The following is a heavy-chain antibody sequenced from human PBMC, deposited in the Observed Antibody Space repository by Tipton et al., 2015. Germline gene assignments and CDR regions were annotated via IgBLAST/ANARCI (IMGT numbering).Heavy chain of an antibody. V-gene: IGHV3-7*01. D-gene: IGHD3-22*01. CDR1: GFTFSSYW. CDR2: IKPDGSEE. CDR3: VKDGYYYDNSGYSPLDY. J-gene: IGHJ4*02. Sequence: SLRLSCAASGFTFSSYWMGWVRQGPGKGLEWVAYIKPDGSEEKYVDAVRGRFTISRDNANNPLYLQMSSLRAEDTAVYYCVKDGYYYDNSGYSPLDYWGQGTLVTVSS.